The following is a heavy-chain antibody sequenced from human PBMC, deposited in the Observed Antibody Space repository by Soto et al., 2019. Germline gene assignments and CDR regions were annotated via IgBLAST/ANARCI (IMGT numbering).Heavy chain of an antibody. CDR3: ARVRLGHCSGGSWYYFDV. CDR2: IIPIFGTA. Sequence: SVKVSWKASGGTFSSYAISWVRQAPGQGLEWMGGIIPIFGTANYAQKFQGRVTITADESTSTAYMELSSLRSEDTAVYYCARVRLGHCSGGSWYYFDVWGQRIL. CDR1: GGTFSSYA. V-gene: IGHV1-69*13. D-gene: IGHD2-15*01. J-gene: IGHJ4*02.